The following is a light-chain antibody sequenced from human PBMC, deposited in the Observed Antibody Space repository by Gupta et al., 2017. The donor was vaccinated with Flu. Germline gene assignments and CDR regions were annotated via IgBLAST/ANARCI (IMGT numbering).Light chain of an antibody. V-gene: IGKV3-20*01. CDR1: QGVSSSN. Sequence: VLTQSPGTLSLSPGERATLSYRASQGVSSSNLAWYQQKPGQAPRLLIYGASSRATGIPDRFSGSDSGTDFTLTISKLEPEDFAVYYCHQYGGSPPYSFGQATKLEIK. CDR3: HQYGGSPPYS. CDR2: GAS. J-gene: IGKJ2*03.